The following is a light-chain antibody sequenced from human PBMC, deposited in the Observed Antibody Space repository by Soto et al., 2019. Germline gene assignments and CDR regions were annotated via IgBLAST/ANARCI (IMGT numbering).Light chain of an antibody. CDR2: GAS. V-gene: IGKV3-15*01. CDR3: QHYNNWPPWT. Sequence: EIVMTQSPATLSVSPGERATLSCRASQSVSSNYLAWYHQKPGQAPRLLLYGASTRATGIPARFRGSGSGTEFTLTISSLQSEDFAVYYCQHYNNWPPWTFGQGSKVEI. J-gene: IGKJ1*01. CDR1: QSVSSN.